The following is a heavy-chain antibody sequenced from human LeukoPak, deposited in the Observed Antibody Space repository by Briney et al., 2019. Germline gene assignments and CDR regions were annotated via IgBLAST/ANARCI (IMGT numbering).Heavy chain of an antibody. CDR1: GFTFSDYY. CDR3: ARDGRVVPAAPLDY. D-gene: IGHD2-2*01. Sequence: GGSLRLSCAASGFTFSDYYMNWIRQAPGKGLEWVSHITSSGSTIYYADSVKGRFTISRDNAKNSLYLQMNSLRAEDTAVYYCARDGRVVPAAPLDYWGQGTLVTVSS. V-gene: IGHV3-11*04. J-gene: IGHJ4*02. CDR2: ITSSGSTI.